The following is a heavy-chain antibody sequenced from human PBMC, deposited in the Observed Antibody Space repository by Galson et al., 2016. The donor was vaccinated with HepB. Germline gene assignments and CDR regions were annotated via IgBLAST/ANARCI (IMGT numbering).Heavy chain of an antibody. CDR1: GVSISRGGHY. Sequence: TLSLTCTVSGVSISRGGHYWSWIRQHPGKGLEWIGYIYSTGYTHYNPSLKSRVTISEDTSKSQFSLMLRSVTAADTAVYYCARDRPSHAQYYFDYWGQGTLVTVSS. V-gene: IGHV4-31*03. CDR3: ARDRPSHAQYYFDY. J-gene: IGHJ4*02. CDR2: IYSTGYT.